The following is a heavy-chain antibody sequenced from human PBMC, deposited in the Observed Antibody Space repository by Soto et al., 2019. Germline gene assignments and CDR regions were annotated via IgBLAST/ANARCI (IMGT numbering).Heavy chain of an antibody. D-gene: IGHD5-12*01. Sequence: QVQLVESGGGVVQPGRSLRLSCAASGFTFSSYGMHWVRQAPGKGLEWVAVISYDGSNKYYADSVKGRFTISRDNSKNTLYLQMNSLRAEDTAVYYCAKENREKATILSYFDYWGQGTLVTVSS. J-gene: IGHJ4*02. V-gene: IGHV3-30*18. CDR1: GFTFSSYG. CDR2: ISYDGSNK. CDR3: AKENREKATILSYFDY.